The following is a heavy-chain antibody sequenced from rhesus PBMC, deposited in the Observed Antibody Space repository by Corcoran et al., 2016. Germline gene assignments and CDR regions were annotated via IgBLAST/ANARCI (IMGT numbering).Heavy chain of an antibody. CDR3: ARNYEDDYGYFPFDY. CDR2: IYGSSGST. Sequence: QVQLQESGPGLVKPSETLSLTCAVSGGSISSNYWSWIRQPPGKGLEWIGYIYGSSGSTHYNPSLKSQVTISTDTSKNQFSLKLSSVTAADTAVYYCARNYEDDYGYFPFDYWGQGVLVTVSS. CDR1: GGSISSNY. D-gene: IGHD3-9*01. J-gene: IGHJ4*01. V-gene: IGHV4-160*01.